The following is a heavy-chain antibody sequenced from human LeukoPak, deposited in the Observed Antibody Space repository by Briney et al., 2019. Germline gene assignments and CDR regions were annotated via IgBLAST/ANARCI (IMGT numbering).Heavy chain of an antibody. CDR1: GYTFTGYY. V-gene: IGHV1-2*02. Sequence: ASVKVSCKASGYTFTGYYMHWVRQAPVKGLEWMGWINPNSGGTNYAQKFQGRVTMTRDTSISTAYMELSRLRSDDTAVYYCARATLDDAFDIWGQGTMVTVSS. CDR2: INPNSGGT. J-gene: IGHJ3*02. CDR3: ARATLDDAFDI.